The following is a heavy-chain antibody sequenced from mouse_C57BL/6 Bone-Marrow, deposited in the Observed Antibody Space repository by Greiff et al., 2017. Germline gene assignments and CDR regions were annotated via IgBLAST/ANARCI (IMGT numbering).Heavy chain of an antibody. J-gene: IGHJ4*01. D-gene: IGHD2-3*01. V-gene: IGHV1-15*01. CDR2: IDPETGGT. CDR1: GYTFTDYE. CDR3: TRFGWLLDAMDY. Sequence: QVQLQQPGAELVRPGASVTLSCKASGYTFTDYEMHWVKQTPVHGLEWIGAIDPETGGTAYNQKFKGKAILTADKSSSTAYMELRSLTSEDSAVYYCTRFGWLLDAMDYWGQGTSVTVSS.